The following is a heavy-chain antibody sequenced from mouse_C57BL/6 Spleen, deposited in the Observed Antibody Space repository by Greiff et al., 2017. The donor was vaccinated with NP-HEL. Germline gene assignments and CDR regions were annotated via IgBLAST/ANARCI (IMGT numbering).Heavy chain of an antibody. CDR3: ARCERSYYGNPPRYFDV. V-gene: IGHV7-3*01. D-gene: IGHD2-10*01. CDR1: GFTFTDYY. Sequence: EVKLVESGGGLVQPGGSLSLSCAASGFTFTDYYMSWVRQPPGKALEWLGFIRNKANGYTTEYSASVKGRFTISRDNSQSILYLQMNALRAEDSATYYCARCERSYYGNPPRYFDVWGTGTTVTVSS. J-gene: IGHJ1*03. CDR2: IRNKANGYTT.